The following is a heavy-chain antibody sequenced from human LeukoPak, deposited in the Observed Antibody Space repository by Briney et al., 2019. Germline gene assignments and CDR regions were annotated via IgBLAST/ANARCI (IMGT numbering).Heavy chain of an antibody. Sequence: ASVKVSCKASGYTFTGYYMHWVRQAPGQGLEWTGWINPNSGGTNYAQKFQGRVTMTRDTSISTAYMELSRLRSDDAAVYYCARVSSSWSVYFDYWGQGTLVTVSS. V-gene: IGHV1-2*02. CDR1: GYTFTGYY. J-gene: IGHJ4*02. CDR2: INPNSGGT. D-gene: IGHD6-13*01. CDR3: ARVSSSWSVYFDY.